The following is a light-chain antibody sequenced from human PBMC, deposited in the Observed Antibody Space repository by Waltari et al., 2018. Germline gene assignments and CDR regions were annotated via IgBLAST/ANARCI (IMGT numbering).Light chain of an antibody. CDR2: DVT. CDR1: SSDVGRYNY. Sequence: QSALTQPASVSGSPVQSTTISCTGSSSDVGRYNYVSCYQQFPDRAPKLMIYDVTNRPSGVSNRFSGSKSANTASLTISGLQPEDEADYYCASYIPGSTLVFGGGTKLTVL. V-gene: IGLV2-14*01. J-gene: IGLJ3*02. CDR3: ASYIPGSTLV.